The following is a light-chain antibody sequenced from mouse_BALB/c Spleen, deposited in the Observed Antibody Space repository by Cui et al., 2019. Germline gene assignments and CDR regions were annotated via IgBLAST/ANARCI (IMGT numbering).Light chain of an antibody. J-gene: IGKJ5*01. CDR2: WAS. V-gene: IGKV8-19*01. Sequence: DIVMTQPPSALTVTAGEKVTMSRKSSQSLLNSGNQKDYLTWYQQKPGEPPKLLIYWASTRESGVPDRFTGSGSGTDFTLTISSVQAEDLAVYYCQNDYSYPLTFGAGTKLELK. CDR3: QNDYSYPLT. CDR1: QSLLNSGNQKDY.